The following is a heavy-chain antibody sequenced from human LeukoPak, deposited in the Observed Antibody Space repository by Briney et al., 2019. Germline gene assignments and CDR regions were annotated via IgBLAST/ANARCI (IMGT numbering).Heavy chain of an antibody. Sequence: GGSLRLSCAGSGFIFSNYAMSWVRQAPGQGLEWVSTISNSGDATFYADAVKGRFTISRDNSKNTLYLQMYSLRAEDTAIYSCAKAPPYTKYFDYWGQGTLLPVSS. CDR2: ISNSGDAT. CDR3: AKAPPYTKYFDY. D-gene: IGHD1-1*01. V-gene: IGHV3-23*01. J-gene: IGHJ4*02. CDR1: GFIFSNYA.